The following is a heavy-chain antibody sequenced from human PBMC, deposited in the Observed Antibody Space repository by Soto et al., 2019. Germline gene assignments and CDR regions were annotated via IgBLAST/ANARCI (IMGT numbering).Heavy chain of an antibody. CDR3: ARQQAMDY. V-gene: IGHV1-8*01. CDR2: MNPHSGDT. Sequence: QVQLVQSGAEVKKPGASVKVSGKASGYTFVNYEINWVRQATGQGLEWLGWMNPHSGDTFYTQNFQGRVTMTRNTSITTAYMELNSLKSEDTAVYYCARQQAMDYWGQGTLVTVSS. J-gene: IGHJ4*02. CDR1: GYTFVNYE.